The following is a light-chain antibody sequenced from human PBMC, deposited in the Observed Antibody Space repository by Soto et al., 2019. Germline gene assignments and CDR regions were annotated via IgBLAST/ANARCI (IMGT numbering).Light chain of an antibody. CDR1: QGISNY. J-gene: IGKJ1*01. V-gene: IGKV1-27*01. Sequence: EIQMTQSPSSLSASVGDRVTITCRASQGISNYLAWYRQKPGKVPKLLIYGASTLQSGVPSRLSGSGSGTDFTLIINSLQPEDVATYYCQKYDSAPWTFGQGTKV. CDR2: GAS. CDR3: QKYDSAPWT.